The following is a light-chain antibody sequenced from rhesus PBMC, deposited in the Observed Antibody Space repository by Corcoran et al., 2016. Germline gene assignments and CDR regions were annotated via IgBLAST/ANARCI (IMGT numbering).Light chain of an antibody. CDR1: ESVGSY. CDR3: QQSSNLLT. Sequence: EIVMTQSPATLSLSPGESATLSCRASESVGSYLAWYQQKPGQAPKLLVHGAYFRPTGIPDRFSGSGSGTDFPLTISSLEPEEVGVYYCQQSSNLLTFGGGTKVEIK. J-gene: IGKJ4*01. V-gene: IGKV3-40*01. CDR2: GAY.